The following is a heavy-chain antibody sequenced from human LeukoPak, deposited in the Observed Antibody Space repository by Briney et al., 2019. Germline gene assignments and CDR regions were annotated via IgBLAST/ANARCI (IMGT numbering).Heavy chain of an antibody. CDR3: VRLSPYDSSGYYYDY. Sequence: GGSLRLSCAASGFTFTNYGMHWVRQAIGKGLEWVSGIGTASDTYYPGSVKGRFTISRENAKNSMYLQMNSLRAGDTAVYYCVRLSPYDSSGYYYDYWGQGTLVTVSS. D-gene: IGHD3-22*01. CDR2: IGTASDT. CDR1: GFTFTNYG. J-gene: IGHJ4*02. V-gene: IGHV3-13*01.